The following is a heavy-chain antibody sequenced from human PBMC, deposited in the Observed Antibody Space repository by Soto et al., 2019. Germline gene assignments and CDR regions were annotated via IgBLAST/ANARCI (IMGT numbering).Heavy chain of an antibody. CDR3: AKKQCTRCYGAYDY. Sequence: GGSLRLSGAACGFTFSSYSISWVRQAPWKGLEWVSAISGSGVSTYYADSVKGRFTIPRDNSKNTLYLQMNSLRAEDTAVYYCAKKQCTRCYGAYDYFGQGTLVTVSS. D-gene: IGHD2-2*01. V-gene: IGHV3-23*01. J-gene: IGHJ4*02. CDR2: ISGSGVST. CDR1: GFTFSSYS.